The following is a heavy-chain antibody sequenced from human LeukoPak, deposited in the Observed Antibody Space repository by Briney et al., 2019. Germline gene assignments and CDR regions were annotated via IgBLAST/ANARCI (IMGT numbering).Heavy chain of an antibody. CDR3: ARVWPPPGPGGYDSGGYYYYGMDV. Sequence: GGSLRLSCAASGFTFSDYYMSWLRQAPGKGLEWVSYISSSGSTIYYADPVKGRFTISKDNAKNSLYLQMNSLSAKDTAVYYWARVWPPPGPGGYDSGGYYYYGMDVWGQGTTVTVSS. CDR2: ISSSGSTI. V-gene: IGHV3-11*01. J-gene: IGHJ6*02. D-gene: IGHD5-12*01. CDR1: GFTFSDYY.